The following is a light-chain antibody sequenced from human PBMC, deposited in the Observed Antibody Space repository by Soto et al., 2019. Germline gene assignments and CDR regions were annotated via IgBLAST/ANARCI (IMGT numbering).Light chain of an antibody. CDR3: QQRSNWPHT. CDR1: QSVSSY. CDR2: DAS. V-gene: IGKV3-11*01. J-gene: IGKJ2*01. Sequence: EIVSTQSPATLSLSPGERATLSCRASQSVSSYLAWYQQKPGQAPRLLIYDASKRATGIPARFSGSGSGTDFTLTISSLEPDDSAVYYCQQRSNWPHTFGQGTKLESK.